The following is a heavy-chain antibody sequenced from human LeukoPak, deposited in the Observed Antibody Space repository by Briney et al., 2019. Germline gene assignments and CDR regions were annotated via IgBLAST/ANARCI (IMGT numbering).Heavy chain of an antibody. J-gene: IGHJ4*02. Sequence: GGSLRLSCAASGFTFSSYAMHWVRQAPGKGLEWVAVISYDGSNKYYADSVKGRFTISRDNSKNTLYLQMNSLRAEDTAVYYCARSVRGGYYDSSGYPPDYWGQGTLVTVSS. CDR2: ISYDGSNK. V-gene: IGHV3-30*04. CDR3: ARSVRGGYYDSSGYPPDY. D-gene: IGHD3-22*01. CDR1: GFTFSSYA.